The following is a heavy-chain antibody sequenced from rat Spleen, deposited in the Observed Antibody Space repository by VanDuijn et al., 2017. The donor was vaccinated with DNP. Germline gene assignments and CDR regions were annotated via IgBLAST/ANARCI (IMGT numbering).Heavy chain of an antibody. J-gene: IGHJ4*01. V-gene: IGHV5-7*01. D-gene: IGHD1-11*01. CDR3: AKDKKGGYVMDA. Sequence: EVQLVESGGGLVQPGRSLKLSCAVSGITFSDHNMAWVRQAPKKSLEWVATISYDGSDTYYRDSVKGRFTISRDDARSTLYLQMNSLRSEDTATYYCAKDKKGGYVMDAWGQGVSVTVSS. CDR2: ISYDGSDT. CDR1: GITFSDHN.